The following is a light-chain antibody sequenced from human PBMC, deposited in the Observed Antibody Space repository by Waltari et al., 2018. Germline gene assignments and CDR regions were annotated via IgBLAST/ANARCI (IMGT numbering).Light chain of an antibody. CDR2: SVT. V-gene: IGKV2-30*01. Sequence: SLVYTDGIIFLNWFHQRPGQAPRVLIYSVTSRDSGVPARWSGSGSDTDFTLRISSVDAADVGVYFCMQATHLPVNFGQGTRLEIK. J-gene: IGKJ5*01. CDR3: MQATHLPVN. CDR1: SLVYTDGIIF.